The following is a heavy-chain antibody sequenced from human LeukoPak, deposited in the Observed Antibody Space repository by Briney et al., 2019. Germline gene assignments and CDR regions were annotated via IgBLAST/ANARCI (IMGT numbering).Heavy chain of an antibody. J-gene: IGHJ3*02. Sequence: GASVKVSCKASGYTFTGYYMHWVRQAPGQGLEWMGWINPNSGGTNYAQKFQGRVTMTRDTSISTAYMELSRLRSDDTAVYYCARVRMVRGVIDAFDIWGQGTMVTVSS. CDR3: ARVRMVRGVIDAFDI. V-gene: IGHV1-2*02. CDR1: GYTFTGYY. CDR2: INPNSGGT. D-gene: IGHD3-10*01.